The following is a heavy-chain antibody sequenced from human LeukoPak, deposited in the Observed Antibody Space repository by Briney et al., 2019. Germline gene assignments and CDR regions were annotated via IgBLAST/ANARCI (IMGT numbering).Heavy chain of an antibody. J-gene: IGHJ4*02. CDR2: IKQDGSEK. CDR3: ARESSSWYEY. CDR1: GFTFSSYW. D-gene: IGHD6-13*01. V-gene: IGHV3-7*01. Sequence: QPGGSLRLSCAPSGFTFSSYWMSWVRQAPGKGLEWVANIKQDGSEKYYVDSVKGRFTISRDNAKISLYLQMHSLKAEDTAVYYCARESSSWYEYWGQGTLVTVSS.